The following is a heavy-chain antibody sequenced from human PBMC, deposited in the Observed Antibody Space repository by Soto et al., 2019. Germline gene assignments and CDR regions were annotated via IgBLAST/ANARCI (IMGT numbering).Heavy chain of an antibody. Sequence: GGSLRLSCAASGFTFSDYYMSWIRQAPGKGLEWVSYISSSGSTIYYADSVKGRFTISRDNAKNSLYLQMNSLRAEDTAVYYCARGRPDYDFWSGYYPYYYYYMDVWGKGTTVTVSS. CDR1: GFTFSDYY. J-gene: IGHJ6*03. D-gene: IGHD3-3*01. V-gene: IGHV3-11*01. CDR3: ARGRPDYDFWSGYYPYYYYYMDV. CDR2: ISSSGSTI.